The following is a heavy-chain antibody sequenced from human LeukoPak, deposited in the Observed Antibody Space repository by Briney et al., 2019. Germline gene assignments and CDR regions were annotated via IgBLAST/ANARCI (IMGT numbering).Heavy chain of an antibody. CDR1: EFSVCSNY. CDR3: ARARYYYDSSGYRAVYYFDY. J-gene: IGHJ4*02. D-gene: IGHD3-22*01. CDR2: ISSSSSTI. V-gene: IGHV3-48*01. Sequence: PGGSLRLSCAASEFSVCSNYMTWVRQAPGKGLEWVSYISSSSSTIYYADSVKGRFTISRDNAKNSLYLQMNSLRAEDTAVYYCARARYYYDSSGYRAVYYFDYWGQGTLVTVSS.